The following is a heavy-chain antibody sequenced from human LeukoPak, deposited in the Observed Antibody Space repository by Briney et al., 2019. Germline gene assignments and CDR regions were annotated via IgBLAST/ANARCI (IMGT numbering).Heavy chain of an antibody. J-gene: IGHJ4*02. Sequence: SETLSLTCAVYGGSFSGYYWSWIRQPPGKGLEWIGEINHSGSTNYNPSLKSRVTISVDTSKNQFSLKLSSVTAADTAVYYCARLSGVTEDDWGQGTLVTVSS. D-gene: IGHD3-10*01. CDR2: INHSGST. CDR3: ARLSGVTEDD. CDR1: GGSFSGYY. V-gene: IGHV4-34*01.